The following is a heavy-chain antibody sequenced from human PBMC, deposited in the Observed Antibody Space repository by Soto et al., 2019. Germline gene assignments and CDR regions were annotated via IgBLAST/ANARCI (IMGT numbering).Heavy chain of an antibody. D-gene: IGHD3-3*01. CDR2: IFSNDAQ. CDR3: ARIRWWIYYDFWSGPAHADSFDP. Sequence: QVTLKESGPVMVKPTETLTLTCTVSGFSLSNARMGVSWIRQPPGKALEWLAHIFSNDAQPYSTSLKSRLTISKDTSKSQVVLTMNNMDPVDTATYYWARIRWWIYYDFWSGPAHADSFDPCSQGTLVTVSS. CDR1: GFSLSNARMG. V-gene: IGHV2-26*01. J-gene: IGHJ5*02.